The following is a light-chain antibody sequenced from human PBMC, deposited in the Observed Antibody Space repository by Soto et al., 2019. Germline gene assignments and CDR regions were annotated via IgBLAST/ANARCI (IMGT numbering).Light chain of an antibody. V-gene: IGKV1-27*01. Sequence: EIQMTQSPSSLSASVGDRVTITCRASQGISNYLAWYQQKPGKVPKLLIYGASTLQSGVPSRLSGSGAGTDFTLIINSLQPEYVATYYCQKYDSAPWTFGQGTKVEI. CDR1: QGISNY. CDR3: QKYDSAPWT. J-gene: IGKJ1*01. CDR2: GAS.